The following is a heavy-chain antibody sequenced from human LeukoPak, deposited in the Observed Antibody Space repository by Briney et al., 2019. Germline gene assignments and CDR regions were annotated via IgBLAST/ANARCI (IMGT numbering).Heavy chain of an antibody. CDR1: GFTFDDYT. V-gene: IGHV3-43*01. CDR2: ISWDGGST. D-gene: IGHD6-6*01. Sequence: QTGGSLRLSCAASGFTFDDYTMHWVRQAPGKGLEWVSLISWDGGSTYYADSVKGRFTISRDNSKNTLYLQMNSLRAEDTAVYYCAKDGHSSSFLGYYYYYYYMDVWGKGTTVTVSS. J-gene: IGHJ6*03. CDR3: AKDGHSSSFLGYYYYYYYMDV.